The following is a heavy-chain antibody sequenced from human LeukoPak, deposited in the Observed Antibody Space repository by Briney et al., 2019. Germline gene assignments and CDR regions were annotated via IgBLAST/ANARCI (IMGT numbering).Heavy chain of an antibody. J-gene: IGHJ6*03. D-gene: IGHD6-13*01. Sequence: SETLSLTCTVSGGSISSGGYYCSWIRQHPGKGLEWIGYIYYSGSTYYNPSLKSRVTISVDTSKNQFSLKLSSVTAADTAVYYCARGVSSSWYSTAYYYYYMDVWGKGTTVTVSS. V-gene: IGHV4-31*03. CDR1: GGSISSGGYY. CDR2: IYYSGST. CDR3: ARGVSSSWYSTAYYYYYMDV.